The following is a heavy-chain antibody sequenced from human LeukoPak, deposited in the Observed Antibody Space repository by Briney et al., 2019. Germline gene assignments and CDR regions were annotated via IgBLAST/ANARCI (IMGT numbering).Heavy chain of an antibody. V-gene: IGHV3-48*02. CDR1: GFTFSSYS. Sequence: GSLRLSCVASGFTFSSYSMNWVRQAPGKGLEWVSYVSSGSSTTYYVDSVKGRFTISRDNAKNSLYLQMSSLRDEDTAVYYCAGARTYYYAMDVWGQGTTVTVSS. J-gene: IGHJ6*02. CDR3: AGARTYYYAMDV. CDR2: VSSGSSTT.